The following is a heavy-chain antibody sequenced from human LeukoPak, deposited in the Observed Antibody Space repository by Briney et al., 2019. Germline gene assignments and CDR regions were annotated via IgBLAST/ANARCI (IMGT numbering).Heavy chain of an antibody. D-gene: IGHD1-26*01. V-gene: IGHV1-24*01. CDR3: ATAAGGVGSYPKLDY. CDR2: FDPEDGET. CDR1: GYTLTELS. Sequence: GSVKVSCKVSGYTLTELSMHWVRQAPGKGLEWMGGFDPEDGETIYAQKFQGRVTMTEDTSTDTAYMELSSLRSEDTAVYYCATAAGGVGSYPKLDYWGQGTLVTVSS. J-gene: IGHJ4*02.